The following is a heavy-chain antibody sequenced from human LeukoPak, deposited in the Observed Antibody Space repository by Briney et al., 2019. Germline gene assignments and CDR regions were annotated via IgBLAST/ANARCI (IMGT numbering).Heavy chain of an antibody. D-gene: IGHD3-3*01. CDR1: GGSISGYY. CDR2: IYYNGIS. CDR3: ARAGGFFSPFGY. V-gene: IGHV4-59*01. J-gene: IGHJ4*02. Sequence: SETLSLTCTVSGGSISGYYWSWIRQPPGKGLEWIAYIYYNGISNYNPSLKSRVIISVDSSKNQFSLKLTSVTAADTAVYYCARAGGFFSPFGYWGQGTLVTVSS.